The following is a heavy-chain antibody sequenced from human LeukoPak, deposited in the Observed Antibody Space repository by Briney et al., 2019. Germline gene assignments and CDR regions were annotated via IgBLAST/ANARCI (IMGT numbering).Heavy chain of an antibody. CDR1: GGSFSGYY. V-gene: IGHV4-34*01. CDR2: INHSGST. J-gene: IGHJ6*02. Sequence: SETLSLTCAVYGGSFSGYYWSWIRQPPGKGLEWIGEINHSGSTNYNPSLKSRVTISVDTSENQFSLKLSSVTAADTAVYYCARVTSYYYYYYGMDVWGQGTTVTVSS. CDR3: ARVTSYYYYYYGMDV.